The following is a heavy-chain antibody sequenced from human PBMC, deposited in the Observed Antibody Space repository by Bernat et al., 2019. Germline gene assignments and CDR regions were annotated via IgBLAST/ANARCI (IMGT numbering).Heavy chain of an antibody. CDR3: AREDIVVVVAATTGYFQH. CDR2: ISNDGSNK. CDR1: GFTFSNYV. D-gene: IGHD2-15*01. J-gene: IGHJ1*01. V-gene: IGHV3-30-3*01. Sequence: QVQLVESGGDVVQPGRSLRLSCAASGFTFSNYVMHWVRQAPGKGLEWVAVISNDGSNKYYADSVKGRFTISRDNSKNTLYLQMNSLRAEDTAVYYCAREDIVVVVAATTGYFQHWGQGTLVTVSS.